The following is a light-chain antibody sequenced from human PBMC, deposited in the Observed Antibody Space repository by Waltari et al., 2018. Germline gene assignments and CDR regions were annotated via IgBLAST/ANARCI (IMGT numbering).Light chain of an antibody. V-gene: IGKV1-5*01. CDR3: QQYNRFSP. J-gene: IGKJ1*01. Sequence: DTHLSQFPSTLAASVGDSVTITCRAREAINKWLAWYQQKPGKAPKVLIYDASTLQSGVPSRFSGSGSGTEFTLTIDSLQPDDFATYYCQQYNRFSPFGQGTNVEVK. CDR2: DAS. CDR1: EAINKW.